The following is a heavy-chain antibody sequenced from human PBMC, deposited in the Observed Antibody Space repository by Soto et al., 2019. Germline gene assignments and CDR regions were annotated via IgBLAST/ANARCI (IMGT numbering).Heavy chain of an antibody. Sequence: GGSLRLSCAASVFTFIDHYMTWIRQSPGKGLEWVSYISSDSATIYYTDSVQGRFTVSRDNAKNSVYLQMNSLRAEDTAVYYCASDPYYYASYYWGQGTLVTVSS. V-gene: IGHV3-11*01. D-gene: IGHD3-10*01. CDR2: ISSDSATI. CDR3: ASDPYYYASYY. CDR1: VFTFIDHY. J-gene: IGHJ4*02.